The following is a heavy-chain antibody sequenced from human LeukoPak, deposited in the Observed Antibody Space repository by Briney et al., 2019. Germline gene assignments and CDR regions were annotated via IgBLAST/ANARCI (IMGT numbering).Heavy chain of an antibody. CDR3: AKGGQVWFGEFPPLWFDP. D-gene: IGHD3-10*01. V-gene: IGHV3-23*01. CDR2: ISGSGGST. J-gene: IGHJ5*02. Sequence: GGSLRLSCAASGFTFSDYYMSWVRQAPGKGLEWVSAISGSGGSTYYADSVKGRFTISRDNSKNTLYLQMNSLRAEDTAVYYCAKGGQVWFGEFPPLWFDPWGQGTLLTVSS. CDR1: GFTFSDYY.